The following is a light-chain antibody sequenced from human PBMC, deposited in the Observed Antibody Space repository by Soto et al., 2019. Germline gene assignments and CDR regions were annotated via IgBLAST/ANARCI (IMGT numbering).Light chain of an antibody. CDR2: DVN. Sequence: QSVLTQPASLSGSPGQAITISCTGNSSDVGGYNYVSWYQQHPGKAPKLMSYDVNNRPSGVSNRFSGSKSGNTASLTISGLQAEDEADCYCSSYTSSSTPYVFGTGTKVTVL. CDR3: SSYTSSSTPYV. CDR1: SSDVGGYNY. V-gene: IGLV2-14*01. J-gene: IGLJ1*01.